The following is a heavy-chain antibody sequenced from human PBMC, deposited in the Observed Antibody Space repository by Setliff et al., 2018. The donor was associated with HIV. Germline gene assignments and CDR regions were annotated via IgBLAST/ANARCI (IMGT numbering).Heavy chain of an antibody. CDR2: IGAAGRKT. CDR3: ARVASGYDYGWLDP. J-gene: IGHJ5*02. Sequence: GGSLRLSCAASGFTFSNYAMGWVRQGPGKGLEWVSTIGAAGRKTTYADSVKGRFTVSRDNAKNTLYLQMNSLRAEDTAVYYCARVASGYDYGWLDPWGQGTLVTVSS. V-gene: IGHV3-74*03. D-gene: IGHD5-12*01. CDR1: GFTFSNYA.